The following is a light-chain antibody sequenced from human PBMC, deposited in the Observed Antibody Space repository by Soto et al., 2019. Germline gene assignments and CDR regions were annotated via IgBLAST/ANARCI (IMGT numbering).Light chain of an antibody. J-gene: IGKJ1*01. V-gene: IGKV3-15*01. CDR2: GAS. Sequence: ETVMTQSPATLSVSPGERATLSCRASQSINTKLAWYQQKPGQAPRLLIYGASSRAAGVPDRFSGSGSGTEFTLTIGSLQSEDFAVYFCQQYDNRPPWTFGQGTTVERK. CDR1: QSINTK. CDR3: QQYDNRPPWT.